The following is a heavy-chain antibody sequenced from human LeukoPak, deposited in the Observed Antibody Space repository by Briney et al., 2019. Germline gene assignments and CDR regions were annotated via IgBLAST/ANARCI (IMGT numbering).Heavy chain of an antibody. CDR2: IWYDGSNK. CDR3: ARDDSLSYSSGQRF. CDR1: GFTFSSYG. D-gene: IGHD6-19*01. V-gene: IGHV3-33*01. Sequence: PGGSLRLSCAASGFTFSSYGMHWVRQAPGKGLGWVAVIWYDGSNKYYADSVKGRFTISRDNSKNTLYLQMNSLRAEDTAVYYCARDDSLSYSSGQRFWGQGTMVTVSS. J-gene: IGHJ3*01.